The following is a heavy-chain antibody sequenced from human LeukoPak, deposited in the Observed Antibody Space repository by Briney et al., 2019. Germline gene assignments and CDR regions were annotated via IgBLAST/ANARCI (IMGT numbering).Heavy chain of an antibody. J-gene: IGHJ5*02. CDR3: ARQGIHDYGDYWFDP. CDR2: IYYSGST. CDR1: GGSISSYY. Sequence: SETLSLTCTVSGGSISSYYWGWIRQPPGKGLEWIGSIYYSGSTYYNPSLKSRVTISVDTSKNQFSLKLSSVTAADTAVYYCARQGIHDYGDYWFDPWGQGTLVTVSS. V-gene: IGHV4-39*01. D-gene: IGHD4-17*01.